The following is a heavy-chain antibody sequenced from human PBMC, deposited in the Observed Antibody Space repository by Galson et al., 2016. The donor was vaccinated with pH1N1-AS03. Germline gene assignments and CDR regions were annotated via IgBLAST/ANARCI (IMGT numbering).Heavy chain of an antibody. Sequence: QSGAEVEKPGESLKISCKASGYDFINYWIGWVRQMPGRGLEWMGVIDPRDSDTRYSPSFQGQVTISADKSITTAHLQWDSLKASDTGMYFCARHRQSETYSEAFDIWGQGTMVTVSS. CDR2: IDPRDSDT. CDR1: GYDFINYW. J-gene: IGHJ3*02. CDR3: ARHRQSETYSEAFDI. V-gene: IGHV5-51*01. D-gene: IGHD2-15*01.